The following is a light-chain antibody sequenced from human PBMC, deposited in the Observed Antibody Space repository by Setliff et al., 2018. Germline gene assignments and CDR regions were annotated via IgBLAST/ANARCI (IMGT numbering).Light chain of an antibody. Sequence: QAVVTQEPSLTVSPGGTVTLTCASSTGAVTSGNYPNWFQQKPGQAPRTLIYDTNIRLSWTPARFSGSLLGGKAALTLSDAQPEDEADYFCSFAYSGVGLFGGGTKGTVL. CDR3: SFAYSGVGL. CDR2: DTN. CDR1: TGAVTSGNY. V-gene: IGLV7-46*01. J-gene: IGLJ2*01.